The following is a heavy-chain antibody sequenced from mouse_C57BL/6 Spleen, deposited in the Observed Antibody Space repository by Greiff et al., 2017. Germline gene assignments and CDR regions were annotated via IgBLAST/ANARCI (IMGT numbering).Heavy chain of an antibody. D-gene: IGHD2-1*01. CDR1: GFNIKNTY. J-gene: IGHJ4*01. V-gene: IGHV14-3*01. CDR2: IDTANGNT. Sequence: EVQLQQSVAELVRPGASVKLSCTASGFNIKNTYMHWVKQRPEQGLEWIGRIDTANGNTKYAPKFQGKATITADTSSNTAYLQLSSLTSDDTAIYYCARYCNYEDYAMDYWGQGTSVTVSS. CDR3: ARYCNYEDYAMDY.